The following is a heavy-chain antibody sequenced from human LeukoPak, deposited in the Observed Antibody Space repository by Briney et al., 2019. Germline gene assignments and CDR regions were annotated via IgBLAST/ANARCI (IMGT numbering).Heavy chain of an antibody. J-gene: IGHJ3*02. Sequence: PSETLPLTGTVSGGSINNYYWSWIRQPPGKGLEWIGYIYYSGSTKYNPSLKSRVTISLHTSKNQFSLNVSSVTAADTAVYYCARVYSWAFDIWGQGTMVTVSS. CDR1: GGSINNYY. D-gene: IGHD4-11*01. CDR2: IYYSGST. CDR3: ARVYSWAFDI. V-gene: IGHV4-59*01.